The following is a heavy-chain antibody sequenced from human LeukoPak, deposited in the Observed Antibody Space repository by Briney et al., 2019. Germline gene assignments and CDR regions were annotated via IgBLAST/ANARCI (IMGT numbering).Heavy chain of an antibody. Sequence: PGGSLRLSCAASGFTISTYGMSWVRQAPGKGLEWVSSISGGTTYYADSVKGRFTISRDNSKNTMSLQMNSLRAEDTAVYYCAKSVYHSGNYWGQGTLVTVSS. V-gene: IGHV3-23*01. CDR1: GFTISTYG. CDR2: ISGGTT. J-gene: IGHJ4*02. D-gene: IGHD3-10*01. CDR3: AKSVYHSGNY.